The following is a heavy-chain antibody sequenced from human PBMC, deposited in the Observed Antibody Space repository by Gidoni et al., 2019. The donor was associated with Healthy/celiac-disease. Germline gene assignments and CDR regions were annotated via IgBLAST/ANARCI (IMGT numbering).Heavy chain of an antibody. V-gene: IGHV3-21*01. J-gene: IGHJ4*02. Sequence: EVQLVESGGGLVKPGGSLRLSCAASGFTFSSYSMNWVRQAPGTGLGWVSSISSSSSYIYYADSVKGRFTISRDNAKNSLYLQMNSLRAEDTAVYYCARDLVGATNYWGQGTLVTVSS. CDR1: GFTFSSYS. D-gene: IGHD1-26*01. CDR2: ISSSSSYI. CDR3: ARDLVGATNY.